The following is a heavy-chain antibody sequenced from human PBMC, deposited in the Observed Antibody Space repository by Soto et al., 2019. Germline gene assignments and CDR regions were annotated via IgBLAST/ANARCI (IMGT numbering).Heavy chain of an antibody. CDR3: ATAIDDYVWGSPPPY. CDR1: GFTFSNAW. J-gene: IGHJ4*02. V-gene: IGHV3-15*07. D-gene: IGHD3-16*01. Sequence: GGSLRLSCAASGFTFSNAWMNWVRQAPGKGLEWVGRIKSKAGGGTTDYAAPVKGRFPISRDNSRNTLYLQMNSLKTEDTAVYYCATAIDDYVWGSPPPYWGQGTLVTVSS. CDR2: IKSKAGGGTT.